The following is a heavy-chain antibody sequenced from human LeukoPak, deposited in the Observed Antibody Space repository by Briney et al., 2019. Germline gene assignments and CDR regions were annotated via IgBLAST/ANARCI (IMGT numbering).Heavy chain of an antibody. Sequence: GGSLRLSCAASGFTFRSYTMNWVRQAPGKGLEWVSAISGGSDSTYFADFVKGRFTISRDNSKNTLYLQMNSLRAEDTAVYYCAKDPRGGVYYYGLDVWGQGTTVTVSS. V-gene: IGHV3-23*01. CDR3: AKDPRGGVYYYGLDV. J-gene: IGHJ6*02. CDR1: GFTFRSYT. CDR2: ISGGSDST. D-gene: IGHD3-10*01.